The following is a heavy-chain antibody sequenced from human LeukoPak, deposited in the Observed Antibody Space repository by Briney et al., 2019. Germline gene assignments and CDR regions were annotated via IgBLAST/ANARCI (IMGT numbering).Heavy chain of an antibody. J-gene: IGHJ4*02. Sequence: GGSLRLSCAAPRFTLSNYWMSWVRQAPGKGLEWVANIKQDGSETYYVDSVKGRFTISRDDAKNSLSLQMNSLRAEDTAVYYCARQRGSGCLDYWGQGTLVTVSS. V-gene: IGHV3-7*01. CDR2: IKQDGSET. D-gene: IGHD6-19*01. CDR3: ARQRGSGCLDY. CDR1: RFTLSNYW.